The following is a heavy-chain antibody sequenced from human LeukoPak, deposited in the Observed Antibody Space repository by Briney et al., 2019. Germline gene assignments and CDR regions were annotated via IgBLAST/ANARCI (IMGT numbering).Heavy chain of an antibody. CDR3: ASGSITIDAFDI. V-gene: IGHV4-34*01. Sequence: SETLSLTCAVYGGSFSGYYWSRIRQPPGKGLEWIGEINHSGSTNYNPSLKSRVTISVDTSKNQFSLKLSSVTAADTAVYYCASGSITIDAFDIWGQGTMVTVSS. CDR2: INHSGST. D-gene: IGHD3-9*01. CDR1: GGSFSGYY. J-gene: IGHJ3*02.